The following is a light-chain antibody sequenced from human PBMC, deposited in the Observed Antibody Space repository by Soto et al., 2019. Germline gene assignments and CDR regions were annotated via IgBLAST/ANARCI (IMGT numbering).Light chain of an antibody. V-gene: IGLV1-44*01. Sequence: QSVLTQPPSASVTPGQRVSISCSGSSSNIGNNTVNWYQQFPETAPRLLIYTTNQRPSGVPDRFSGSKSGTSASLAISVLQSEDEADYYCAAWDDSLNGPVFGGGTKLTVL. CDR3: AAWDDSLNGPV. J-gene: IGLJ3*02. CDR2: TTN. CDR1: SSNIGNNT.